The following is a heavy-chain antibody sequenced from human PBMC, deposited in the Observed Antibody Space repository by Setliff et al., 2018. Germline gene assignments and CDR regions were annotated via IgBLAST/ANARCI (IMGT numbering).Heavy chain of an antibody. D-gene: IGHD6-19*01. Sequence: SETLSLTCTVSGGSISSYYWSWIRQPAGKGLEWIGHIYIGGSANYNPSLKSRVTMSIDTSKNQFSLKLNSVTAADMAVYYCAREQWLDPPGYYFDSWGQGTLVTVSS. J-gene: IGHJ4*02. CDR1: GGSISSYY. CDR2: IYIGGSA. CDR3: AREQWLDPPGYYFDS. V-gene: IGHV4-4*07.